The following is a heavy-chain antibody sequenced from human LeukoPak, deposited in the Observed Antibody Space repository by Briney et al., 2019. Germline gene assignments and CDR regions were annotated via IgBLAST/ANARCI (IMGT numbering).Heavy chain of an antibody. V-gene: IGHV4-39*07. Sequence: SETLSLTCTVSGDSISSSSYYWGWIRQPPGKGLEWIGTIYYSGSTYYNPSLKSRVTISVDTSKNQFSLKLSSVTAADTALYYCAKTKLDWLLFDFWGQGILVTVSS. CDR1: GDSISSSSYY. D-gene: IGHD3-9*01. CDR2: IYYSGST. CDR3: AKTKLDWLLFDF. J-gene: IGHJ4*02.